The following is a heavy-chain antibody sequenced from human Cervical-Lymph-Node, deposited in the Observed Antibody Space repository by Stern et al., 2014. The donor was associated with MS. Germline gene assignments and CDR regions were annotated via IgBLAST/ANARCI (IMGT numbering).Heavy chain of an antibody. Sequence: QVTLRESCPALVKTTQTLTLTCTFSGFSLSTSGMCVSWIRQPPGKALEWLARIDWDDDKFYSTSLRTRLTISKDTSKNQVVLTMTNMDPVDTATYYCARMSTVTTPYGMDVWGQGTTVTVSS. CDR3: ARMSTVTTPYGMDV. D-gene: IGHD4-17*01. CDR2: IDWDDDK. J-gene: IGHJ6*02. CDR1: GFSLSTSGMC. V-gene: IGHV2-70*17.